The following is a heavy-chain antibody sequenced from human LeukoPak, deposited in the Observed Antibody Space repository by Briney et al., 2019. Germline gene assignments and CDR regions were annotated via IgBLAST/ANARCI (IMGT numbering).Heavy chain of an antibody. CDR2: IYSGGSI. V-gene: IGHV3-53*05. CDR3: ARSGVQWQWLLTYDAFDI. Sequence: GGSLRLACAASGFTVSNNYMNWVRQAPGKGLEWVSVIYSGGSIYYAASVKGRFTISRDNSKNTLFVQMNSLRTEDTAVYYCARSGVQWQWLLTYDAFDIWGQGTMVTVSS. J-gene: IGHJ3*02. D-gene: IGHD6-19*01. CDR1: GFTVSNNY.